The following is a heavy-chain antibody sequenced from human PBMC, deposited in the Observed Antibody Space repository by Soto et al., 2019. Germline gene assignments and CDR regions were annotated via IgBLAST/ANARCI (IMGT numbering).Heavy chain of an antibody. CDR2: IYYSGST. CDR1: GGSISSSSYY. Sequence: PSETLSLTCTVSGGSISSSSYYWGWIRQPPGKGLEWIGSIYYSGSTYYNPSLKSRVTISVDTSKNQFSLKLSSVTAADTAVYYCARRFSDQRLSVYYFDYWGQGTLVTVSS. CDR3: ARRFSDQRLSVYYFDY. V-gene: IGHV4-39*01. J-gene: IGHJ4*02. D-gene: IGHD2-8*01.